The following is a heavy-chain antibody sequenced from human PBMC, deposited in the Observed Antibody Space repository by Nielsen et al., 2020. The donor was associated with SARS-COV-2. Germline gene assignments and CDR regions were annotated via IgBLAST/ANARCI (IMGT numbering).Heavy chain of an antibody. J-gene: IGHJ4*02. CDR1: GGSFSGYY. D-gene: IGHD5-12*01. V-gene: IGHV3-11*05. CDR2: ISSSSSYT. CDR3: ARVSRPEEWLPDSYYFDY. Sequence: LSLTCAVYGGSFSGYYWSWIRQAPGKGLEWVSYISSSSSYTNYADSVKGRFTISRDNAKNSLYLQMNSLRAEDTAVYYCARVSRPEEWLPDSYYFDYWGQGTLVTVSS.